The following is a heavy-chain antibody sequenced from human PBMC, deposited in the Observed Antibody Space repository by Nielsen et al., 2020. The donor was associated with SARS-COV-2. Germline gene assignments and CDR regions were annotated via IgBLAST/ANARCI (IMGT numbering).Heavy chain of an antibody. D-gene: IGHD2-15*01. Sequence: SETLSLTCTVSGGSISSSSFYWGWIRQPPGKGLEWIGSIYYSGRTYYNPSLKSRVTISVDTSKNQFSLKLSSVTAADTAVYFCARHGSLYATSGPWGQGTLVTVSS. J-gene: IGHJ4*02. CDR1: GGSISSSSFY. CDR3: ARHGSLYATSGP. CDR2: IYYSGRT. V-gene: IGHV4-39*01.